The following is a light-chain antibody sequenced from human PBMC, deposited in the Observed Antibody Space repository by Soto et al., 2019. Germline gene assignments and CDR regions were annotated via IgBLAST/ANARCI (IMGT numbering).Light chain of an antibody. J-gene: IGKJ4*01. CDR3: QQYYSYPLT. CDR2: AAS. V-gene: IGKV1-8*01. Sequence: AIRMTQSPSSFSASTGDRVTITCRASQGISSYLAWYQQRPGKAPKLLIYAASTLQSGVPSRFSGSGSGTDFTLTISCLQFEDFVTYYCQQYYSYPLTFGGGTKVEIK. CDR1: QGISSY.